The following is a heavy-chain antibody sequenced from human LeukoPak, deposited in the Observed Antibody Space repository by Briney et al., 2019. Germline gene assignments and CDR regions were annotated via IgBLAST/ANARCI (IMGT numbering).Heavy chain of an antibody. CDR1: GYTFTDYY. Sequence: EASVKVSCKAFGYTFTDYYMHWVRQAPGQGLECMGWINPNSGGTNYAQKFQGRVTMTRDTSISTAYMEVSSLRSDDTAVYYCATIPYGSGIIDYWGQGTLVTVSS. J-gene: IGHJ4*02. D-gene: IGHD3-10*01. CDR2: INPNSGGT. V-gene: IGHV1-2*02. CDR3: ATIPYGSGIIDY.